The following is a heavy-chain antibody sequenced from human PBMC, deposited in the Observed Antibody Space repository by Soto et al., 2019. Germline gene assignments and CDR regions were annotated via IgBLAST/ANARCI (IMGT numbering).Heavy chain of an antibody. CDR2: IIPMFGTA. CDR3: ASGIQLWLRRINNGYSG. CDR1: GGTFSTYA. V-gene: IGHV1-69*12. D-gene: IGHD5-18*01. Sequence: QVQLVQSGAEVKKPESSVKVSCKAPGGTFSTYAISWVRQAPGQGLEWMGGIIPMFGTANYAQRFPDRVTPTADEATNTVYMELSSLRSEDTAVYFCASGIQLWLRRINNGYSGWGQGTLVTVSS. J-gene: IGHJ4*02.